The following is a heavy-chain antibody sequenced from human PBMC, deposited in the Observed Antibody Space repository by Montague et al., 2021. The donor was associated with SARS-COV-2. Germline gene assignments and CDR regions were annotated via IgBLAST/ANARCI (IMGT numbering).Heavy chain of an antibody. D-gene: IGHD1-26*01. CDR2: TYYRSKWNY. Sequence: CAISGDSVSSNTAAWNWIRQSSSSGLEWLGRTYYRSKWNYDYAVSAKGRMTISPDTSKNQFSLQLSSVTPEDRAVYYCARDPRYSLSCSFDYWGQGTLVTVSS. J-gene: IGHJ4*02. CDR3: ARDPRYSLSCSFDY. CDR1: GDSVSSNTAA. V-gene: IGHV6-1*01.